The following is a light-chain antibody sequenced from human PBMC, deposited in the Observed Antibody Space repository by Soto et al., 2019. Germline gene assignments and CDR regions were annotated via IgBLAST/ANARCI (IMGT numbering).Light chain of an antibody. CDR1: QSISTY. CDR2: EAS. J-gene: IGKJ3*01. Sequence: DIQMTQSPSSLSASVGDRVTITCRASQSISTYLNWYQQKPGKAPKLLIYEASSLQSGVPSRFSGSGSGTDFTLTISSLQPEDFATYYCQQSYSTLFTFGPGTKVDVK. V-gene: IGKV1-39*01. CDR3: QQSYSTLFT.